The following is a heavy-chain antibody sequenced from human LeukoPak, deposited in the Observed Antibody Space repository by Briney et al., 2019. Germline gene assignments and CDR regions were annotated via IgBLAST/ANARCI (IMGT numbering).Heavy chain of an antibody. V-gene: IGHV1-2*02. D-gene: IGHD5-12*01. CDR1: GYTFTGYY. Sequence: ASVKVSCKASGYTFTGYYMRWVRQAPGQGLEWMGWINPNSGGTNYAQKFQGRATMTGDTSISTAYMELSRLRSDDTAVYYCARVSGGYDWFDDYWGQGTLVTVSS. J-gene: IGHJ4*02. CDR2: INPNSGGT. CDR3: ARVSGGYDWFDDY.